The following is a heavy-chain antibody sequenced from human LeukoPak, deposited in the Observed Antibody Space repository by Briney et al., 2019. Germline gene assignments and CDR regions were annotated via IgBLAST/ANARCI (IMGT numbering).Heavy chain of an antibody. D-gene: IGHD1-7*01. V-gene: IGHV1-46*01. Sequence: ASVKVSCKASGYTFTTYYMHWVRQDPGQGLEWVGVINPSGGSTSYAQKFQGRVTITADESTSTGYMELSSLRSEDTAVYYCARVSSHRSGTTFYYYYYYMDVWGKGTTVTVSS. CDR1: GYTFTTYY. J-gene: IGHJ6*03. CDR2: INPSGGST. CDR3: ARVSSHRSGTTFYYYYYYMDV.